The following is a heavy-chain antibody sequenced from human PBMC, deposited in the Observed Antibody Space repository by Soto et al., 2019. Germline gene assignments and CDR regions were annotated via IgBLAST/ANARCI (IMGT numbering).Heavy chain of an antibody. J-gene: IGHJ6*02. D-gene: IGHD6-6*01. CDR1: GYIFTNYW. CDR3: ARHYSGSSFMDP. V-gene: IGHV5-10-1*01. CDR2: IDPRDSHT. Sequence: PVESLKISCTGSGYIFTNYWIACLLQMPGKRLWWMGEIDPRDSHTNYSPSFQGHVTMSTDKSNGTAYLHWSSLKASDSAIYYCARHYSGSSFMDPWGQGTTVTVSS.